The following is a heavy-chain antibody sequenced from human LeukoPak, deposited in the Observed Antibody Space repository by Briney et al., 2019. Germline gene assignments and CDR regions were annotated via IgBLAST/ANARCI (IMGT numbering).Heavy chain of an antibody. Sequence: GGSLSLSCAASGFTVSSNYMSWVRQAPGKGLEWVSVIYSGGSTYYADSVKGRFTISRDNSKNTLYLQMNSLRAEDTAVYYCARDPDCSGGSCYSSYWGQGTLVTVSS. D-gene: IGHD2-15*01. CDR3: ARDPDCSGGSCYSSY. CDR2: IYSGGST. V-gene: IGHV3-53*01. CDR1: GFTVSSNY. J-gene: IGHJ4*02.